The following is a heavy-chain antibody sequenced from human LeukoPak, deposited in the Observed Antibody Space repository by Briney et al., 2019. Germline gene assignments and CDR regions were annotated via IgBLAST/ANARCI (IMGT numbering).Heavy chain of an antibody. Sequence: TSGSLRLSCTASGFSFSTYAMNWVRQAPGKGLEWVSTISGGGGSTFYADSVKGRFTISRDNSKNTLYLQTNTLRAEDTAVYYCAKGRGWLQFFDYWGQGTLVTVSS. CDR1: GFSFSTYA. J-gene: IGHJ4*02. CDR2: ISGGGGST. D-gene: IGHD5-24*01. V-gene: IGHV3-23*01. CDR3: AKGRGWLQFFDY.